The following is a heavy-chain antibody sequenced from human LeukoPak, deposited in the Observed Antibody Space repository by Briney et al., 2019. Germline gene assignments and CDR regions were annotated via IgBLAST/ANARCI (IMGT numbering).Heavy chain of an antibody. D-gene: IGHD6-13*01. CDR1: GGSFSGYY. Sequence: PSETLSLTCAVYGGSFSGYYWSWIRQPPGKGLEWLGEINHSGSTNYNPSLKSRVTISVDTSKNQFSLKLSSVTAADTAVYYCASSIAAAGHDYWGQGTLVTVSS. CDR3: ASSIAAAGHDY. J-gene: IGHJ4*02. CDR2: INHSGST. V-gene: IGHV4-34*01.